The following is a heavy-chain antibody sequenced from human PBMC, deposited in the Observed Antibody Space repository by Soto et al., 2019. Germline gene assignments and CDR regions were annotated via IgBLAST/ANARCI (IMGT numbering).Heavy chain of an antibody. V-gene: IGHV3-74*01. CDR2: INSDGSST. Sequence: GGSLRLSCAASGFTFSSYWMHWVRQAPGKGLVWVSRINSDGSSTSYADSVKGRFTISRDNAKNTLYLQMNSLRAEDTAVYYCARPYSSGWYFDYWGQGTLVTVSS. CDR3: ARPYSSGWYFDY. D-gene: IGHD6-19*01. J-gene: IGHJ4*02. CDR1: GFTFSSYW.